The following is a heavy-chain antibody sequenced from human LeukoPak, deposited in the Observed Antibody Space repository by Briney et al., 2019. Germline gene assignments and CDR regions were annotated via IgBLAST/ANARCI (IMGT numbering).Heavy chain of an antibody. Sequence: GGSLRLSCAASGSTFSSYWMSWVRQAPGKGLEWVANIKQDGSEKYYVDSVKGRFTISRDNAKNSLYLQMNSLRAEDTAVYYCARGPTRANSTDYWGQGALVTVSS. CDR1: GSTFSSYW. J-gene: IGHJ4*02. D-gene: IGHD2/OR15-2a*01. V-gene: IGHV3-7*01. CDR3: ARGPTRANSTDY. CDR2: IKQDGSEK.